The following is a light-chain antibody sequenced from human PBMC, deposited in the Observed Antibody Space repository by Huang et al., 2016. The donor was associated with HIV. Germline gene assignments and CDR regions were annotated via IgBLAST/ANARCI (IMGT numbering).Light chain of an antibody. Sequence: EIVLTQSPGTLSLSPGERATLSCRASQSVSSSYLAWYQQKPGQAPRLLIYDVSTRATGIPDRFSGSGSGTDFTLTISRLEAEDFAVYYCQQYGNSRTFGQGTKVEIK. CDR2: DVS. CDR3: QQYGNSRT. V-gene: IGKV3-20*01. J-gene: IGKJ1*01. CDR1: QSVSSSY.